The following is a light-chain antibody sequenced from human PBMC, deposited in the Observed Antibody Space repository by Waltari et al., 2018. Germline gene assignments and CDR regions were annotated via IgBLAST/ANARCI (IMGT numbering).Light chain of an antibody. CDR2: RSD. J-gene: IGLJ3*02. CDR1: AYNIGNTL. Sequence: QSVLTQPPSVSGTPGQRVPISCSGSAYNIGNTLVNWYQQFPGKAPKLLIYRSDQRPSGAPDRFAGSKSGTAASLAISGLQSEDEADYYCAAWDDSLNGRWVFGGGTKVTVL. V-gene: IGLV1-44*01. CDR3: AAWDDSLNGRWV.